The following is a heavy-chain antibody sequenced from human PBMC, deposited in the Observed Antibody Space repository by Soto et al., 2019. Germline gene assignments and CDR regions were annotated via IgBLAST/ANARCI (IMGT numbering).Heavy chain of an antibody. CDR3: SRKSSSSSWFDP. CDR2: ISTYNGNT. Sequence: QVQLVQSGAEVKKPGASVKVSCKASGYTFFSYGISWVRQAPGQGLEWMGWISTYNGNTNYAQKLQDRVTMTTDTSTRTAYMELRSLRSDDTAVYYCSRKSSSSSWFDPWGQGTLVTVSS. J-gene: IGHJ5*02. V-gene: IGHV1-18*01. CDR1: GYTFFSYG. D-gene: IGHD6-6*01.